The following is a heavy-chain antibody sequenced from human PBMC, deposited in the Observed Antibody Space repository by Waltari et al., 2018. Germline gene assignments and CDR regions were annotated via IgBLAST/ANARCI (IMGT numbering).Heavy chain of an antibody. CDR3: ARGNYEFWSAHAFDI. V-gene: IGHV4-38-2*02. CDR1: GYSIRSGYF. J-gene: IGHJ3*02. Sequence: QVQLQESGPGLVKPSETLSLTCSVSGYSIRSGYFWGWIRQPPGKGLEWIGSLYHSGSISSHPSLKSRVDLSFDPSKNQFSLKLISVTAADTAVYFCARGNYEFWSAHAFDIWGQGTMVAVSS. D-gene: IGHD3-3*01. CDR2: LYHSGSI.